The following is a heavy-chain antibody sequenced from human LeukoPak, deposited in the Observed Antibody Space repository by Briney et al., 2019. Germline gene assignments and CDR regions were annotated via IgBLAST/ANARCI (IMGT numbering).Heavy chain of an antibody. CDR1: GGSISSYY. CDR3: AREVVVVVAATAYNWFDP. J-gene: IGHJ5*02. CDR2: IYYSGST. D-gene: IGHD2-15*01. Sequence: PSETLFLTCTASGGSISSYYWSWIRQPPGKGLEWIGYIYYSGSTNYNPSLKSRVTISVDTSKNQFSLKLSSVTAADTAVYYCAREVVVVVAATAYNWFDPWGQGTLVTVSS. V-gene: IGHV4-59*01.